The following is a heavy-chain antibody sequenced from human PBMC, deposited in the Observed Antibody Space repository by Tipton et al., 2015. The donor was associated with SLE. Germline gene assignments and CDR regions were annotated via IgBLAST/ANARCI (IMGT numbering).Heavy chain of an antibody. CDR3: ASTLRVSYFDN. CDR2: IYYSGST. V-gene: IGHV4-59*12. D-gene: IGHD3-16*01. CDR1: GGSISTYY. Sequence: TLSLTCTVSGGSISTYYWSWIRQPPGKGLEWIGYIYYSGSTNYNPSLKSRVTISVDTSKNQFSLKLSSVTAADTAVYYCASTLRVSYFDNWGQGTLVTVSS. J-gene: IGHJ4*02.